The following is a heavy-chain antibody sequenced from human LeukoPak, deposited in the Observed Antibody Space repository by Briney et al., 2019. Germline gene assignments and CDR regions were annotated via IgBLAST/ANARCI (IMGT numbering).Heavy chain of an antibody. CDR1: GGSISSYY. V-gene: IGHV4-59*01. J-gene: IGHJ5*02. CDR2: IYYSGST. Sequence: SETLSLTCTVSGGSISSYYWSWIRQPPGKGLEWIGYIYYSGSTNYNPSLKSRVTISVDTSKNQFSLKLNSVTAADTAVYFCARGLNWFDPWGQGTLVTVSS. CDR3: ARGLNWFDP.